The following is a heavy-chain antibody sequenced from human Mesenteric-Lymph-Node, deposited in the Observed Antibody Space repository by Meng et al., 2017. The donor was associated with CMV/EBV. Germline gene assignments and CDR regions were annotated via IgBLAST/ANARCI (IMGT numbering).Heavy chain of an antibody. D-gene: IGHD4-11*01. J-gene: IGHJ6*02. Sequence: GESLKISCAASGFTFSSYAMHWVRQAPGKGLEWVAVISYDGSNKYYADSVKGRFTISRDNAKNSLYLQMNSLRAEDTALYYCAKDIGDYSSFAYGVDVWGQGTTVTVSS. CDR2: ISYDGSNK. CDR3: AKDIGDYSSFAYGVDV. CDR1: GFTFSSYA. V-gene: IGHV3-30*04.